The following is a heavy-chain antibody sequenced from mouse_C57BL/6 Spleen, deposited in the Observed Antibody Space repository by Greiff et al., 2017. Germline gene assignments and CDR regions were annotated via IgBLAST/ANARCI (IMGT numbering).Heavy chain of an antibody. Sequence: EVHLVESGPELVKPGDSVKISCKASGYSFTGYFMNWVMQSHGKSLEWIGRINPYNGDTFYNQKFKGKATLTVDKSSSTAHMELRSLTSEDSAVYYCAREGVVAGFAYWGQGTLVTVSA. D-gene: IGHD1-1*01. CDR2: INPYNGDT. J-gene: IGHJ3*01. CDR1: GYSFTGYF. CDR3: AREGVVAGFAY. V-gene: IGHV1-20*01.